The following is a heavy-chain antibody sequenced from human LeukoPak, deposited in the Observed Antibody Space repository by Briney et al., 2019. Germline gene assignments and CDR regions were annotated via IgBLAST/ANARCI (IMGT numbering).Heavy chain of an antibody. V-gene: IGHV1-69*04. J-gene: IGHJ4*02. CDR2: IIPILGIA. Sequence: GSSVKVSCKASGGTFSSYAISWVRQAPGQGLEWMGRIIPILGIANYAQKFQGRVTITADKSTSTAYMELSSLRSEDTAVYYCARVEMYYYDSSGYLRDGDYWGQGTLVTVSS. D-gene: IGHD3-22*01. CDR3: ARVEMYYYDSSGYLRDGDY. CDR1: GGTFSSYA.